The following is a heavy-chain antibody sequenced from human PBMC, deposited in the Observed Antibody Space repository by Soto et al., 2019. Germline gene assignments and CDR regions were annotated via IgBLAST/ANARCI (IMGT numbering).Heavy chain of an antibody. CDR2: IYYTGST. CDR1: GGSISRGAYY. Sequence: SETRSVTCNGSGGSISRGAYYWSWIRQSPGKGLEWIGYIYYTGSTFYSPSLKSRVTISLDTSENHFSLDMNSVTAADTAVYFCARVSVHKSGYYSLYFIAVWGQRSTV. D-gene: IGHD1-26*01. V-gene: IGHV4-30-4*01. CDR3: ARVSVHKSGYYSLYFIAV. J-gene: IGHJ6*01.